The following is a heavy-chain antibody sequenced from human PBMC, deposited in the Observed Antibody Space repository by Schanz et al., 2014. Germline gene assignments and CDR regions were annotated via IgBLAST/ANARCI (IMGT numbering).Heavy chain of an antibody. V-gene: IGHV1-69*04. CDR1: VGTFSSYA. Sequence: QVQLVQSGAEVKKPGSPVKVSCKSSVGTFSSYAISWVRQAPGQGLEWMGRIIPILGIATYAQKFQGRLTMTADKSTSTAYMELSSLRSEDTAMYYCARDGVDAAAGGNYWGQGTLVTVSS. J-gene: IGHJ4*02. CDR3: ARDGVDAAAGGNY. CDR2: IIPILGIA. D-gene: IGHD6-13*01.